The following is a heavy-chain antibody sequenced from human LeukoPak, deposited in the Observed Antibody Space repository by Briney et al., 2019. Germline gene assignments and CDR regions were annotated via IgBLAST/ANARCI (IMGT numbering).Heavy chain of an antibody. CDR2: IIPIFGTA. J-gene: IGHJ4*02. CDR1: GGTFSSYA. V-gene: IGHV1-69*05. Sequence: SSVKVSCKASGGTFSSYAISWVRQAPGQGLECMGGIIPIFGTANYAQKFQGRVTITTDESTSTAYMELSSLRSEDTAVYYCARAGRDGYSPFDYWGQGTLVTVSS. D-gene: IGHD5-24*01. CDR3: ARAGRDGYSPFDY.